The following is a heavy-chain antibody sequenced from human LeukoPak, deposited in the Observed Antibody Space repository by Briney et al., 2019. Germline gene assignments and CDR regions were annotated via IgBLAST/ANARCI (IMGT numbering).Heavy chain of an antibody. CDR3: ATASLVGATTG. CDR1: GFTLDDYA. Sequence: GRSLRLSCAASGFTLDDYAMHWVRQAPRNVLEWVAGTSWKGGRIVYADSVKVRFTIGRHNATKSLYLQVSSLMAADTAVYESATASLVGATTGWGQGTLVTVSS. J-gene: IGHJ4*02. V-gene: IGHV3-9*01. D-gene: IGHD1-26*01. CDR2: TSWKGGRI.